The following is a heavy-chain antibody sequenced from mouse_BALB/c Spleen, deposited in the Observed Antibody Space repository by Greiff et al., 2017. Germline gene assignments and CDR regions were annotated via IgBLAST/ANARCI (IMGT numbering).Heavy chain of an antibody. D-gene: IGHD1-1*01. CDR1: GYAFSSSW. J-gene: IGHJ2*01. Sequence: VQLQESGPELVKPGASVKISCKASGYAFSSSWMNWVKQRPGQGLEWIGEINPSNGGTNFNEKFKSKATLTVDKSSSTAYMQLSSLTSEDSAVYYCTRGARDYYGYFDYWGQGTTLTVSS. V-gene: IGHV1-82*01. CDR2: INPSNGGT. CDR3: TRGARDYYGYFDY.